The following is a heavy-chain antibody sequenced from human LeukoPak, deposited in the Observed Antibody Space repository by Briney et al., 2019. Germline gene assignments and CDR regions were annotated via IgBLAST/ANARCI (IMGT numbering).Heavy chain of an antibody. V-gene: IGHV4-59*01. CDR2: IHYSGST. Sequence: PSETLSLTCTVSSGSISSYYWSWIRQPPGKGLEWIGYIHYSGSTNYNSSLKSRVTISVDTSKNQFSLKLSSVTAADTAIYYCARHYCGGGNSYYFDYWGQGALVTVSS. CDR3: ARHYCGGGNSYYFDY. J-gene: IGHJ4*02. D-gene: IGHD2-15*01. CDR1: SGSISSYY.